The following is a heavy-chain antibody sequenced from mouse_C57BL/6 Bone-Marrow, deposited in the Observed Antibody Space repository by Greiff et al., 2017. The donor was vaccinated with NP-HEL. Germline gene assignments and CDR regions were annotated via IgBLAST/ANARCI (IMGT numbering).Heavy chain of an antibody. CDR2: IDPSDSYT. CDR1: GYTFTSYW. V-gene: IGHV1-50*01. D-gene: IGHD2-5*01. J-gene: IGHJ2*01. Sequence: VQLQQPGAELVKPGASVKLSCKASGYTFTSYWMQWVKQRPGQGLEWIGEIDPSDSYTNYNQKFKGKATLTVDTSSSTAYMQLSSLTSEDSAVYYGARYYSNSDYWGQGTTLTVSS. CDR3: ARYYSNSDY.